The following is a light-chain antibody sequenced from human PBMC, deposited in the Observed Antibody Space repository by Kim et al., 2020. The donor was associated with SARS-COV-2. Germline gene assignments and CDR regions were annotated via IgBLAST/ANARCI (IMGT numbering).Light chain of an antibody. CDR2: NNY. CDR3: QSYDTGLSGII. V-gene: IGLV1-40*01. Sequence: NVTIACTGSNSNNGTGYEIHWYQQLPGTAPKLLIYNNYRRPSGVPDRFSGSTSATSASLAITWLQAEDEAVYYCQSYDTGLSGIIFGGGTKLTVL. J-gene: IGLJ2*01. CDR1: NSNNGTGYE.